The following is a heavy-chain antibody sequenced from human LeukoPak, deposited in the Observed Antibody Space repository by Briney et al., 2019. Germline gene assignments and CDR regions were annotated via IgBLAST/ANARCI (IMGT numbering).Heavy chain of an antibody. CDR1: GFTFSSYS. Sequence: GGSLRLSCAASGFTFSSYSMNWVRQAPGKGLEWVSSISSSSSYIYYADSVKGRFTISRDNAKSSLYLQMNSLRAEDTAVYYCARDHSYCSSTSCYGHYYYYGMDVWGQGTTVTVSS. CDR3: ARDHSYCSSTSCYGHYYYYGMDV. J-gene: IGHJ6*02. CDR2: ISSSSSYI. V-gene: IGHV3-21*01. D-gene: IGHD2-2*01.